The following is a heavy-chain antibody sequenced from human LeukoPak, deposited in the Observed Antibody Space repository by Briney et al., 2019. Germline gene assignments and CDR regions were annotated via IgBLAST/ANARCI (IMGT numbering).Heavy chain of an antibody. J-gene: IGHJ4*02. Sequence: GGSLRLSCAASGFTVTTNYMSWVRQAPGKGLEWVSFLYNDGTTYYAESVKGRFTISRDNPRNTLYLQMNSLRAEDTAVYYCAKEGYYGSGSYYIELDYWGQGTLVAVSS. V-gene: IGHV3-53*01. CDR1: GFTVTTNY. D-gene: IGHD3-10*01. CDR3: AKEGYYGSGSYYIELDY. CDR2: LYNDGTT.